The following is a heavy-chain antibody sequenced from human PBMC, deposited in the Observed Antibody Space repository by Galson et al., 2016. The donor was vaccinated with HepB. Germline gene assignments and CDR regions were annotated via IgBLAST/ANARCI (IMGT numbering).Heavy chain of an antibody. J-gene: IGHJ4*02. CDR3: ARSYLLGRGFGW. CDR2: TFYRSNWQN. CDR1: GDSVSNNNAS. V-gene: IGHV6-1*01. D-gene: IGHD3-10*01. Sequence: CAISGDSVSNNNASWYWIRQSPSRGLECLGRTFYRSNWQNDYAESVTSRISINADTARNEISLHLRSVTPEDTGAYYCARSYLLGRGFGWWGPGTPVTVSS.